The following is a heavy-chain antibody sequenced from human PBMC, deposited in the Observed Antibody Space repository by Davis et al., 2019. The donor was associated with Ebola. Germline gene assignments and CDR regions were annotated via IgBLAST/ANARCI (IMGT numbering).Heavy chain of an antibody. Sequence: ASVKVSCKASGYAFTSYDINWVRQAPGHGLEWMGWMNPNSGNTGYVEKFQGRVTMTRNTSTSTAYMELSSLRSEDTAVYYCVRSGVRGYYNGMDVWGQGTTVTVSS. CDR3: VRSGVRGYYNGMDV. V-gene: IGHV1-8*02. CDR1: GYAFTSYD. D-gene: IGHD1-14*01. J-gene: IGHJ6*02. CDR2: MNPNSGNT.